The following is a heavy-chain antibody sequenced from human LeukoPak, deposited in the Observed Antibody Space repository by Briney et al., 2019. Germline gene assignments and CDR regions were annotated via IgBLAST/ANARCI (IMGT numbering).Heavy chain of an antibody. CDR2: IKQDGSEK. J-gene: IGHJ4*02. CDR1: GFTFSSYW. Sequence: GGSLRLSCAASGFTFSSYWMSWFRQAPGKGLEWVANIKQDGSEKYYVDSVKGRFTISRDNAKNSLYLQMNSLRAEDTAVYYCARDGDSSGWYNGYFDYWGQGTLVTVSS. V-gene: IGHV3-7*01. D-gene: IGHD6-19*01. CDR3: ARDGDSSGWYNGYFDY.